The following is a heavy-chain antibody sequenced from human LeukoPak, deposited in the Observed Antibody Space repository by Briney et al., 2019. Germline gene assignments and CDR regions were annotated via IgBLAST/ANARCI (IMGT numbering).Heavy chain of an antibody. CDR1: GGSISSSSYY. D-gene: IGHD3-22*01. CDR3: ARRGYYDSSGYYY. Sequence: PSETLSLTCTVSGGSISSSSYYWGWIRQPPGKGLEWIGSIYYSGSTYYNPSLKSRVTISVDTSKNQFSLKLSSVTAADTAVYYCARRGYYDSSGYYYWGQGTLVTVSS. CDR2: IYYSGST. V-gene: IGHV4-39*01. J-gene: IGHJ4*02.